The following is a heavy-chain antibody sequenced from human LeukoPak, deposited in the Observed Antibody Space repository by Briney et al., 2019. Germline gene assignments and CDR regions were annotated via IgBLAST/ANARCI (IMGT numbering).Heavy chain of an antibody. V-gene: IGHV3-23*01. J-gene: IGHJ4*02. Sequence: PGGSLRLSCAASGFTFSSYAMSWVRQAPGKGLEWVSAIGGSGRNTYYADSVRGRFTISRDNSKNALYLQMNNLGAEDAAVYYCAKQLPSGIYWGHFDYWGQGTLVTVSS. CDR2: IGGSGRNT. CDR3: AKQLPSGIYWGHFDY. CDR1: GFTFSSYA. D-gene: IGHD1-26*01.